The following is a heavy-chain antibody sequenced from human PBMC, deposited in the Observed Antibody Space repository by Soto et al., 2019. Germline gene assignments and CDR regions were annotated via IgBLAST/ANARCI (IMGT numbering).Heavy chain of an antibody. Sequence: KPSETLSLTCAVYGGSFSGYYWSWIRQPPGKGLEWIGEINHSGSTNYNPSLKSRVTISVDTSKNQFSLKLSSVTAADTAVYYCARVTGRYYYGMDVWGQGTTVTVSS. CDR1: GGSFSGYY. CDR3: ARVTGRYYYGMDV. CDR2: INHSGST. V-gene: IGHV4-34*01. J-gene: IGHJ6*02.